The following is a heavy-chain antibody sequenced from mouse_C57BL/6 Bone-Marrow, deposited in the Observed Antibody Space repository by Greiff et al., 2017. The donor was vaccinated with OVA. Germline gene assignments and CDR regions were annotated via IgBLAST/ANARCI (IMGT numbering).Heavy chain of an antibody. D-gene: IGHD1-2*01. J-gene: IGHJ4*01. Sequence: QVQLQQPEAELVRPGTSVKLSCKASGYTFTGYSMHWVKQRPGQGLEWIGVIDPSDSYTNYNQKFKGKATLTVDTSSSTAYMQLSSLTSGDSAVYYCARCPYGRRGLYAMDYWGQGTSVTVSS. CDR1: GYTFTGYS. CDR2: IDPSDSYT. CDR3: ARCPYGRRGLYAMDY. V-gene: IGHV1-59*01.